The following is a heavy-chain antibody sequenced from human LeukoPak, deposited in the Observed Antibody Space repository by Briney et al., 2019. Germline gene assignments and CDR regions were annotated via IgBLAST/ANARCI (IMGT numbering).Heavy chain of an antibody. V-gene: IGHV3-21*01. D-gene: IGHD4-17*01. Sequence: GGSLRLSCAASGFTFSSYSMNWVRQAPGKGLEWVSSIRSSSSYIYYADSVKGRFTISRDNAKNSLYLQMNSLRAEDTAVYYCARDYYGDYYFDYWRQGTLVTVSS. CDR3: ARDYYGDYYFDY. CDR1: GFTFSSYS. J-gene: IGHJ4*02. CDR2: IRSSSSYI.